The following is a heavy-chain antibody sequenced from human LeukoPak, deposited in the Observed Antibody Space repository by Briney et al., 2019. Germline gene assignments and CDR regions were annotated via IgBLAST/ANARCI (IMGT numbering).Heavy chain of an antibody. J-gene: IGHJ4*02. CDR2: IYSDGTT. V-gene: IGHV3-53*01. CDR1: AFTVSNNY. Sequence: GGSLRLSCAASAFTVSNNYMNWVRQAPGKGLEWVSIIYSDGTTYYADSVKGRFTISRDNSKNTLYLQMNSLRAEDTAVYYCARKTAAFDCWGQGTLVTVSS. CDR3: ARKTAAFDC. D-gene: IGHD6-25*01.